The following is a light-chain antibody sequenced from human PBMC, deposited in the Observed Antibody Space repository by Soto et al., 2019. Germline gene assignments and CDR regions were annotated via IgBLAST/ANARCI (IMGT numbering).Light chain of an antibody. CDR3: QQRSNWPPWT. Sequence: EIVLTQSPATLSLSPGERATLSCRASQSVSSYLAWYQQKPGQAPRLLIYDASNRATGIPARFSGSGSGTDFTLTISSLEPEDVAVYYCQQRSNWPPWTFGQGTKVDTK. J-gene: IGKJ1*01. V-gene: IGKV3-11*01. CDR1: QSVSSY. CDR2: DAS.